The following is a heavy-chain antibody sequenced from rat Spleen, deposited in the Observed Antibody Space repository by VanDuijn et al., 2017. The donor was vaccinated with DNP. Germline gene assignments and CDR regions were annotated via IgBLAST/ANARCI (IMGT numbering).Heavy chain of an antibody. J-gene: IGHJ2*01. Sequence: QVQLKESGPGLVQPSQTLSLTCSVSGFSLTSNSVHWVRQPPGKGLEWVGGIWTGGSTDYNSALKSRLSISRDTFKSQVFLKMNSLQTEDTATYFCTRVYRYPGLPFEYWGQGVMVTVSS. V-gene: IGHV2-1*01. CDR3: TRVYRYPGLPFEY. CDR1: GFSLTSNS. CDR2: IWTGGST. D-gene: IGHD1-5*01.